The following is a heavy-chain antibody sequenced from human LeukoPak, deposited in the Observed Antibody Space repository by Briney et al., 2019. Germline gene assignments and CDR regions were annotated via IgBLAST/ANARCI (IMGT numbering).Heavy chain of an antibody. CDR1: GGTFSSYA. Sequence: SVKVPCKASGGTFSSYAISWVRQAPGQGLEWMGRIIPILGIANYAQKFQGRVTITADKSTSTAYMELSSLRSEDTAVYYCARAGNCSGGSCYGYFDYWGQGTLVTVSS. CDR2: IIPILGIA. CDR3: ARAGNCSGGSCYGYFDY. J-gene: IGHJ4*02. D-gene: IGHD2-15*01. V-gene: IGHV1-69*04.